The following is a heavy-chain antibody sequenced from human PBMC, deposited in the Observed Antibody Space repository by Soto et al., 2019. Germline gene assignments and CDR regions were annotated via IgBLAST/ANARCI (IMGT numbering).Heavy chain of an antibody. V-gene: IGHV1-69*13. Sequence: SVKVSCKASGGTFSSYAISWVRQAPGQGLEWMGGIIPIFGTANYAQKFQGRVTITADESTSTAYMELSSLRSEDTAVYYCASGRLYYYGSGSPSIAFYYYYGMDVWGQGTTVTVSS. J-gene: IGHJ6*02. CDR3: ASGRLYYYGSGSPSIAFYYYYGMDV. D-gene: IGHD3-10*01. CDR2: IIPIFGTA. CDR1: GGTFSSYA.